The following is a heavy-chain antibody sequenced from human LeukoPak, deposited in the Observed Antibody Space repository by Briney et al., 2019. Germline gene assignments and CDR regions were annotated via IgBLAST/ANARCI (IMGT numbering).Heavy chain of an antibody. CDR2: INHSGST. CDR1: GGSFRGYY. CDR3: ARGARFTILGYFDY. D-gene: IGHD3-3*01. Sequence: PSETLSLTCAVYGGSFRGYYWSWIRQPPGKGLEWIGEINHSGSTNYNPSLKSRVTISVDTSKNQFSLTLSSVTAADTAVYYCARGARFTILGYFDYWGQGTLVTVSS. J-gene: IGHJ4*02. V-gene: IGHV4-34*01.